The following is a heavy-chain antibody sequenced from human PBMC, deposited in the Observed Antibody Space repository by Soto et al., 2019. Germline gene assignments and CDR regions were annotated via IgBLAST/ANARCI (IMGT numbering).Heavy chain of an antibody. CDR1: GYSFTNYA. Sequence: ASVKVSCKASGYSFTNYAIHWVRQAPGQRLEWMGWINAGSGNTKYSQKFQGRVTITRDTSASTAYMELSSLRSEGTAVYYCASYSSGWYLGWGQGTLVTVSS. V-gene: IGHV1-3*01. CDR3: ASYSSGWYLG. D-gene: IGHD6-19*01. J-gene: IGHJ4*02. CDR2: INAGSGNT.